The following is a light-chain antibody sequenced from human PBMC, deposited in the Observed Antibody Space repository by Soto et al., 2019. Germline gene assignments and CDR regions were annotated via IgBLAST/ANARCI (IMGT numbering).Light chain of an antibody. CDR3: SSYTSSNTYV. J-gene: IGLJ1*01. CDR1: SSDVGSYNY. CDR2: DVS. V-gene: IGLV2-14*03. Sequence: QAVVTQPASVSGSPGQSITISCTGTSSDVGSYNYVSWYQHHPGKVPQLMIYDVSNRPSGVSNRFSGSKSGNTASLTISGLQAEDEADYYCSSYTSSNTYVFGTGTKVTVL.